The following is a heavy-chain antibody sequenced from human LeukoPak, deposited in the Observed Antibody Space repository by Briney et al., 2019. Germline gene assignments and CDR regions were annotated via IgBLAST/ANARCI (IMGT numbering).Heavy chain of an antibody. J-gene: IGHJ4*02. CDR2: IYSSGST. D-gene: IGHD2-15*01. CDR1: GASISSDY. CDR3: VRDPGTCSGGSCYYYFDY. V-gene: IGHV4-4*07. Sequence: SETLSLTCTVSGASISSDYWSWIRQFAEKGLEWIGRIYSSGSTNYNPSLSGRVTLSLDTTKNQFSLNLYSVTAADTAVYYCVRDPGTCSGGSCYYYFDYWSQGTLVTVSS.